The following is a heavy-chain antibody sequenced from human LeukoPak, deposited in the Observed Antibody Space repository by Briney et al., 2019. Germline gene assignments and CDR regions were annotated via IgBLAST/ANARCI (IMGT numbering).Heavy chain of an antibody. CDR1: GFTFSSYA. CDR3: VREAAAYYFDY. Sequence: GGSLRLSCSASGFTFSSYAMHWVRQAPGKGLEYVSAISSNGGSTYYADSVKGRFTISRDNPKNTLYLQMSSLRAEDTAVYYCVREAAAYYFDYWGQGTLVTVSS. D-gene: IGHD6-13*01. CDR2: ISSNGGST. J-gene: IGHJ4*02. V-gene: IGHV3-64D*06.